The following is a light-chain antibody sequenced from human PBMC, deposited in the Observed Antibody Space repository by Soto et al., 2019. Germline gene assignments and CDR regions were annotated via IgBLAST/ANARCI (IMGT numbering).Light chain of an antibody. J-gene: IGKJ4*01. CDR2: DAS. CDR1: QSVSRY. V-gene: IGKV3-11*01. CDR3: QQRSNWPPRST. Sequence: EIVLTQSPVTLSLSPGERATLSCRASQSVSRYLAWYQQTPGQAPRVLIYDASNKATGIPARFSGSGSGTGFTLTITSLEPEHFAVYYCQQRSNWPPRSTFGGGTRVEIK.